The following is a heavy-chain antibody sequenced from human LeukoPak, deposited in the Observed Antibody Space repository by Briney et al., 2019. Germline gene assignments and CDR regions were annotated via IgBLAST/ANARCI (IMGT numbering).Heavy chain of an antibody. J-gene: IGHJ4*02. CDR2: INPSGGST. CDR1: GYTFTSYY. V-gene: IGHV1-46*01. Sequence: ASVKVSCKASGYTFTSYYMHWVRQAPGQGLEWMGIINPSGGSTSYAQKFQGRVTMTRDTSTSTVHMELSSLRSEDTAVYYCARDQSDSSGYYSNKFDYWGQGTLVTVSS. D-gene: IGHD3-22*01. CDR3: ARDQSDSSGYYSNKFDY.